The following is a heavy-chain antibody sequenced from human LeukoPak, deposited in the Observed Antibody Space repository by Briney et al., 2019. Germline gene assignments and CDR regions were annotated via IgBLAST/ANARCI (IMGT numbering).Heavy chain of an antibody. CDR2: ISYDGSNK. V-gene: IGHV3-30-3*01. CDR1: GFTFSSYA. Sequence: LSGGSLRLSCAASGFTFSSYAMHWVRQAPGKGLEWVAVISYDGSNKYYADSVKGRFTISRDNSKNTLYLQMNSLRAEDTAVYYCARVYSSSWLLFDYWGQGTLVTVSS. D-gene: IGHD6-13*01. J-gene: IGHJ4*02. CDR3: ARVYSSSWLLFDY.